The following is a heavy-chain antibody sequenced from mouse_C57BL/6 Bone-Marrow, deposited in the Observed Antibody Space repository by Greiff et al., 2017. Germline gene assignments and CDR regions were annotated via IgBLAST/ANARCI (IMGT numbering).Heavy chain of an antibody. J-gene: IGHJ4*01. CDR1: GFTFSSYG. CDR2: ISSGGSYT. Sequence: EVQGVESGGDLVKPGGSLKLSCAASGFTFSSYGMSWVRQTPDKRLEWVATISSGGSYTYYPDSVKGRFTISRDNAKNTLYLQMSSLKSEDTAMYYWARPMVNYAMDYWGQGTSVTVSS. D-gene: IGHD2-2*01. V-gene: IGHV5-6*01. CDR3: ARPMVNYAMDY.